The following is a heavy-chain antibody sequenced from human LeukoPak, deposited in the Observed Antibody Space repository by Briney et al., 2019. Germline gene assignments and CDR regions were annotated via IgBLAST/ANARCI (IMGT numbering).Heavy chain of an antibody. V-gene: IGHV3-33*01. CDR1: GFTFSSYG. CDR2: IWYDGSNK. J-gene: IGHJ4*02. CDR3: ERTPDTAMENYFDY. D-gene: IGHD5-18*01. Sequence: GGSLRLSCAASGFTFSSYGMHWVRQAPGKGLEWVAVIWYDGSNKYYADSVKGRFTISRDNSKNTLYLQMNSLRAEDTAVYYCERTPDTAMENYFDYWGQGTLVTVSS.